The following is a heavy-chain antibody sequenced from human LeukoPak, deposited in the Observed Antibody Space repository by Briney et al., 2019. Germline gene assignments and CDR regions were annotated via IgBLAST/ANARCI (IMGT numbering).Heavy chain of an antibody. CDR2: IKQDGSEK. V-gene: IGHV3-7*01. Sequence: GGSLRLSCAASGFPLTTYWMSWVRQAPGKGLEWVANIKQDGSEKYYVDSVKGRFTISRDNAKNSLYLQMNSLRAEDTAVYYCAKDLRYSSSWYEFYYYYGMDVWGQGTTVTVSS. CDR1: GFPLTTYW. J-gene: IGHJ6*02. CDR3: AKDLRYSSSWYEFYYYYGMDV. D-gene: IGHD6-13*01.